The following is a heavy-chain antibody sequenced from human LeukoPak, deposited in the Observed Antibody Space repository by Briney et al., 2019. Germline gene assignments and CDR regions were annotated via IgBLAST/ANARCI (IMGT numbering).Heavy chain of an antibody. V-gene: IGHV1-2*02. CDR3: ARVDDYVWGSYRYWYFDL. CDR2: INPNSGGT. Sequence: ASVKVSCKASGYTFTGYYMHWVRQAPGQGLEWMGWINPNSGGTNYAQKLQGRVSMTTDTSTSTAYMELRSLRSDDTAVYYCARVDDYVWGSYRYWYFDLWGRGTLVTVSS. CDR1: GYTFTGYY. D-gene: IGHD3-16*02. J-gene: IGHJ2*01.